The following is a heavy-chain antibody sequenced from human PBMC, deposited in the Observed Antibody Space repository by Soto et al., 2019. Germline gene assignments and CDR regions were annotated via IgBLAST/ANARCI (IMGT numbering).Heavy chain of an antibody. D-gene: IGHD6-13*01. CDR1: GGTFSSYA. CDR2: IIPIFGTA. V-gene: IGHV1-69*01. Sequence: QVQLVQSGAEVKKPGSSVKVSCKASGGTFSSYAISWVRQAPGQGLEWMGGIIPIFGTANYAQKFQGRSTITGDESTNNAYMELSSLRSEETAVYYCARDGVAALGAFDIWGQGTMVTVSS. J-gene: IGHJ3*02. CDR3: ARDGVAALGAFDI.